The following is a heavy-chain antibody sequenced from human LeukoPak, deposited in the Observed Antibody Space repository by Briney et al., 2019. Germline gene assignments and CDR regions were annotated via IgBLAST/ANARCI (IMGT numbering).Heavy chain of an antibody. J-gene: IGHJ6*02. CDR2: TTAYSGDT. D-gene: IGHD6-19*01. Sequence: ASVKVSCKASGYTFTNYGISWVRQAPGQGLEWMGWTTAYSGDTRFAQKLQGRVTMTTDTSASTAYMELRSLRSDDTAVYYCARDSLIAVAVTTRPRGGGRGMDVWGQGTTVTVSS. CDR1: GYTFTNYG. CDR3: ARDSLIAVAVTTRPRGGGRGMDV. V-gene: IGHV1-18*01.